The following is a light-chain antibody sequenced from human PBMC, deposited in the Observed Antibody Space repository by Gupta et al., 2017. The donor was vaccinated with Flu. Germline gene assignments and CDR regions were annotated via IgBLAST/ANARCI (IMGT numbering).Light chain of an antibody. CDR3: QQYNYWTSGT. J-gene: IGKJ1*01. CDR2: GAS. V-gene: IGKV3-15*01. CDR1: QSVSSN. Sequence: EIVMTQSPATVSVSPGERATLSCRASQSVSSNLAWYQQKPGQAPRLLIFGASTRATGISARFSGSGSGTEFTLTISSLQSEDFAVYFCQQYNYWTSGTFGQGTKVEIK.